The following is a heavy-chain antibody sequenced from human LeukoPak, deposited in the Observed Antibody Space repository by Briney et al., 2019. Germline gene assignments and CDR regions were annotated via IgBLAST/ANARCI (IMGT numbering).Heavy chain of an antibody. CDR3: ARGVVVVAATKSHYMDV. J-gene: IGHJ6*03. D-gene: IGHD2-15*01. Sequence: GGSLRLSCAASGFTFSSYAMHWVRQAPGKGLEYVLAISSNGGSTYYANSVKSRFTISRDNSKNTLYLQMGSLRAEDMAVYYCARGVVVVAATKSHYMDVWGKGTTVTVSS. CDR2: ISSNGGST. V-gene: IGHV3-64*01. CDR1: GFTFSSYA.